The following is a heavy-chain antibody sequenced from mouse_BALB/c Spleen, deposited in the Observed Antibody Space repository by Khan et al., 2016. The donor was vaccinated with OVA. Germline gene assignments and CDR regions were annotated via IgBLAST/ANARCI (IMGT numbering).Heavy chain of an antibody. CDR2: IYPYDSET. J-gene: IGHJ3*01. V-gene: IGHV1-61*01. CDR3: ARNPFAY. Sequence: VQLQQSGAELVRPGASVKLSCEASGYTFTSYWMNWVKQSPGQGLEWIGRIYPYDSETHYNQNFKDKAILTVDKSSSQAYMQLRSLTSEDSAVYYCARNPFAYWGQGTLVTVSA. CDR1: GYTFTSYW.